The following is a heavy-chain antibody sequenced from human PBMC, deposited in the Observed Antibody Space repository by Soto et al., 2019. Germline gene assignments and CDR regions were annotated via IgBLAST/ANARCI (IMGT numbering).Heavy chain of an antibody. CDR2: IKSKRDGGTT. Sequence: GGSLRLSCAASGFTFTNARMNWVRRAPGKGLEWVGRIKSKRDGGTTDYAAPVKGRFTISRDESKNTLYLQMNSLKTEDTAVYYCATDPQFYETLTGPLDYWGQGTLVTVSS. D-gene: IGHD3-9*01. CDR3: ATDPQFYETLTGPLDY. CDR1: GFTFTNAR. J-gene: IGHJ4*02. V-gene: IGHV3-15*07.